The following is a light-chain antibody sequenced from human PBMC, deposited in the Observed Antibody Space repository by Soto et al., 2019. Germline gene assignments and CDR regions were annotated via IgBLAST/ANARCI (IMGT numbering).Light chain of an antibody. Sequence: SYELTQPPSVSVAPGKTARITCGGNNIGSKSVHWYQQKPGQAPVLVIYYDSDRPSGIPERFSGSNSGNTATLTIGRVEAGDEDYFYCQVWDSRSEHQGYVFGTGTKVTVL. CDR1: NIGSKS. CDR2: YDS. V-gene: IGLV3-21*04. CDR3: QVWDSRSEHQGYV. J-gene: IGLJ1*01.